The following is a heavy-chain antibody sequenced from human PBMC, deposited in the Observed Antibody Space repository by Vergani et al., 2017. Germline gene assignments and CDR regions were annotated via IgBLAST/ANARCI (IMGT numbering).Heavy chain of an antibody. V-gene: IGHV1-8*01. CDR3: ARGPHKYYYMDV. CDR1: AYSFTSYD. CDR2: IDPNSGNT. J-gene: IGHJ6*03. Sequence: QVQLVQSGAEVKKPGASVKVSCKASAYSFTSYDINWVRHATGQGLEWMGWIDPNSGNTGYIQKFQGRVTMTRDTSISTAYMELSSLTSEDTAVYYCARGPHKYYYMDVWGKGTTVTVSS.